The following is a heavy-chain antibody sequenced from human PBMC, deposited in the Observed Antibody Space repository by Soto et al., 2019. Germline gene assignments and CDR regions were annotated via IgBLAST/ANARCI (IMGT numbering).Heavy chain of an antibody. CDR3: AHRRNSGWTGWCFDY. V-gene: IGHV2-5*02. Sequence: SGPTLVNPTQTLTLTCTFSGFSLSTSGVGVGWIRQPPGKALEWLALIYWDDDKRYSPSLKSRLTITKDTSKNQVVLTMTNMDPVDTATHYCAHRRNSGWTGWCFDYWGQGTLVTVSS. J-gene: IGHJ4*02. CDR2: IYWDDDK. CDR1: GFSLSTSGVG. D-gene: IGHD6-19*01.